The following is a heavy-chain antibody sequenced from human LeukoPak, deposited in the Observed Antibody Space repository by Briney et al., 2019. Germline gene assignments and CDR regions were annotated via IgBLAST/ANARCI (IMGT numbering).Heavy chain of an antibody. Sequence: PGRSLRLSCAASGFTFSSYGMHWVRQAPGKGLEWVAVISYDGSNKYYADSVKGRFTISRDNSKNTLYLQMNSLRADDTAVYYCARQHSSSWLFGIDYWGQGTLVTVSS. CDR3: ARQHSSSWLFGIDY. J-gene: IGHJ4*02. CDR1: GFTFSSYG. D-gene: IGHD6-13*01. V-gene: IGHV3-30*03. CDR2: ISYDGSNK.